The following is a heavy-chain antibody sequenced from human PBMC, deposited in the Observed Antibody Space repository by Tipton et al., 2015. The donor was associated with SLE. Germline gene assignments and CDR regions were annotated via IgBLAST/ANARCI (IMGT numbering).Heavy chain of an antibody. Sequence: TLSLTCTVSGGSFSGYYWSWIRQPPGGGLEWIGCIHSNGTTNYNPSLKSRVTMSIDTSKNQFSLKLSSVTAADTAVYYCARGPVGAGNRGHDYVGLCGRGTRVMVSS. D-gene: IGHD4-17*01. V-gene: IGHV4-4*07. CDR2: IHSNGTT. CDR3: ARGPVGAGNRGHDYVGL. CDR1: GGSFSGYY. J-gene: IGHJ2*01.